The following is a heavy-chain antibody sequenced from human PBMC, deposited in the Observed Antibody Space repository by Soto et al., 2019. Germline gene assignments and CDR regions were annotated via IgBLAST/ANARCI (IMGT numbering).Heavy chain of an antibody. CDR3: ARESLSAKGADC. V-gene: IGHV1-69*17. J-gene: IGHJ4*02. Sequence: QVQLVQSGAEVKRPGSSVKVSCESSGDTFNSYLISWVRQAPGQGLEWMGGVIPIIRVTHYAQKFQGRVTSSAYSSTGTAYMEFTNLGFEATAFYYWARESLSAKGADCGGQGTVMTVSP. CDR2: VIPIIRVT. D-gene: IGHD3-16*01. CDR1: GDTFNSYL.